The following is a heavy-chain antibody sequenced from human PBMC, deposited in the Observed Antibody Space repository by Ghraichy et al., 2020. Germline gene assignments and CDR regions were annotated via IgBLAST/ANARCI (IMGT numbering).Heavy chain of an antibody. CDR2: IYTSGST. V-gene: IGHV4-61*02. J-gene: IGHJ5*02. Sequence: SETLSLTCTVSGGSISSGSYYWSWIRQPAGKELEWIGRIYTSGSTNYNPSLKSRVTISVDTSKSQFSLKLSSVTAADTAVYYCAREAIFGVVKFDPWGQGTLVTVSS. CDR3: AREAIFGVVKFDP. D-gene: IGHD3-3*01. CDR1: GGSISSGSYY.